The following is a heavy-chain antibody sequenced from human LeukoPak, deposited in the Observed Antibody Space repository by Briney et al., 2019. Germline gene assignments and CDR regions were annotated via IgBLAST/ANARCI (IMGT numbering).Heavy chain of an antibody. J-gene: IGHJ3*02. CDR2: ISGNGGST. V-gene: IGHV3-23*01. CDR1: GFTFRTSG. CDR3: AKFQVLTRDRGDAFDI. D-gene: IGHD3-16*01. Sequence: PGGSLRLSCAASGFTFRTSGMNWVRQAPGKGLEWVSGISGNGGSTYYADSVKGRFTISRDNSKNTLYVQMNSLRAEDTAVYYCAKFQVLTRDRGDAFDIWGQGTMVTVSS.